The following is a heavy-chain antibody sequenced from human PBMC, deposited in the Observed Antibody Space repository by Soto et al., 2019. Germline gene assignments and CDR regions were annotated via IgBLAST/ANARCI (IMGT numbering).Heavy chain of an antibody. D-gene: IGHD2-2*01. J-gene: IGHJ6*02. V-gene: IGHV1-69*01. Sequence: QVQLVQSGAEVKKPGSSVKVSCKASGGTFSSYAISWVRQAPGQGLEWMGGIIPISDTTNYAQKFQGRVTITAEESTSTAYMELSNLRSEDTAVYYCARSQGSSTSLEIYYYYCYGMDVWGQGTTVTVSS. CDR1: GGTFSSYA. CDR2: IIPISDTT. CDR3: ARSQGSSTSLEIYYYYCYGMDV.